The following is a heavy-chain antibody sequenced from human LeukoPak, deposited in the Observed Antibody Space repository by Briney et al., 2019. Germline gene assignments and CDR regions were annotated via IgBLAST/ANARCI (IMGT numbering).Heavy chain of an antibody. D-gene: IGHD3-10*02. CDR2: INHSGST. CDR1: GGSFSGYY. CDR3: AELGITMIGGV. Sequence: RPSETLSLTCAVYGGSFSGYYWSWIRQPPGKGLEWIGEINHSGSTNYNPSLKSRVTISVDTSKNQSSLKLSSVTAADTAVYYCAELGITMIGGVWGKGTTVTISS. V-gene: IGHV4-34*01. J-gene: IGHJ6*04.